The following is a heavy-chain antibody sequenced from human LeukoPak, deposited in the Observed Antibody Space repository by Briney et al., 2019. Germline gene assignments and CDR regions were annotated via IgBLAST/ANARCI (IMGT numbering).Heavy chain of an antibody. V-gene: IGHV3-30*04. CDR3: AGAGGHAFDI. D-gene: IGHD6-19*01. CDR1: GFTFSSYA. J-gene: IGHJ3*02. Sequence: GGSLRLSCAASGFTFSSYAMHWVRQAPGKGLEWGAVISYDGSNKDYADSVKGRFTISRDNSKNTLYLQMNSLRAEDTAIYYCAGAGGHAFDIWGQGTMVTVSS. CDR2: ISYDGSNK.